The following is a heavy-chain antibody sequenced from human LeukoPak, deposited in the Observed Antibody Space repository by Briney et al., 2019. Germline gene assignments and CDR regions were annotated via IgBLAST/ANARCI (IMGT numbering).Heavy chain of an antibody. Sequence: PSQTLSLTCTVSGGSLSSYYWSWIRQPAGKGLEWIGRIYTSGSTNYNPSLKSRVTMSVDTSKNQFSLKLSSVTAADTAVYYCARGLMAYDAFDIWGQGTMVTVSS. D-gene: IGHD2-8*01. CDR1: GGSLSSYY. CDR2: IYTSGST. J-gene: IGHJ3*02. V-gene: IGHV4-4*07. CDR3: ARGLMAYDAFDI.